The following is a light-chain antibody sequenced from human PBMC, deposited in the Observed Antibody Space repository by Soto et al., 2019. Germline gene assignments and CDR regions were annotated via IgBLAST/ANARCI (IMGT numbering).Light chain of an antibody. CDR1: SSDVGGYTY. J-gene: IGLJ1*01. CDR2: DGS. V-gene: IGLV2-14*01. CDR3: CSSTSSNTYV. Sequence: QSVLTQPASVSGSPGQSITISCTGTSSDVGGYTYVSWYQQHPGKAPKLMIYDGSYRPSGVSNRFSGSKSSNTDSLTISGLQAEDEADYDCCSSTSSNTYVFGTGTKLTVL.